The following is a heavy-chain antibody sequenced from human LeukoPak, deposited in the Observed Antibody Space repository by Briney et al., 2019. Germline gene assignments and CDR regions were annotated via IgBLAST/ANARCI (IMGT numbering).Heavy chain of an antibody. CDR1: GFTFSSYG. J-gene: IGHJ6*04. CDR2: ISYDGSNK. Sequence: GGSLRLSCAASGFTFSSYGMHWVRQAPGKGLEWVAVISYDGSNKYYADSVKGRFTISRDNSKNTLYLQMNSLRAEGTAVYYCAKVGGSGSYIYYYGMDVWGKGTTVTVSS. V-gene: IGHV3-30*18. CDR3: AKVGGSGSYIYYYGMDV. D-gene: IGHD3-10*01.